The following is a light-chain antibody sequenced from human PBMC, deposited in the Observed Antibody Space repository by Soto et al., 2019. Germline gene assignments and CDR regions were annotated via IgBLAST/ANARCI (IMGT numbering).Light chain of an antibody. CDR2: DVS. CDR3: SPYTSSSTLGV. Sequence: QSALTQPASVSGSPGQSITISCTGNSSDVGGYNYVSWYQQHPGKAPKLMIYDVSNRPSGVSNRFSGSKSGNTASLTISGLQAEGEADYYCSPYTSSSTLGVFGGGTKLTVL. V-gene: IGLV2-14*01. CDR1: SSDVGGYNY. J-gene: IGLJ2*01.